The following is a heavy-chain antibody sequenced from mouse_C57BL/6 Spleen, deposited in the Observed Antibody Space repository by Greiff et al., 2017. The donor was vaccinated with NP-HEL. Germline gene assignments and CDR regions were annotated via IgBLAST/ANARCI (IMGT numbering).Heavy chain of an antibody. CDR2: IDPSDSYT. Sequence: VQLKQPGAELVMPGASVKLSCKASGYTFTSYWMHWVKQRPGQGLEWIGEIDPSDSYTNYNQKFKGKSTLTVDKSSSTAYMQLSSLTSEDSAVYYCARGNYYGSSYCDYWGQGTTLTVSS. CDR3: ARGNYYGSSYCDY. CDR1: GYTFTSYW. V-gene: IGHV1-69*01. D-gene: IGHD1-1*01. J-gene: IGHJ2*01.